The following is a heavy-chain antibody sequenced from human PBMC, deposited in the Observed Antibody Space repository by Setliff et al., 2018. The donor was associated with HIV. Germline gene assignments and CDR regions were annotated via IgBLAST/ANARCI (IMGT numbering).Heavy chain of an antibody. D-gene: IGHD3-16*02. V-gene: IGHV3-30*18. CDR2: ISYDESNK. CDR1: GFTFSTYG. CDR3: AKDPLTFGGVILTPYFDY. Sequence: GSLRLSCAASGFTFSTYGMHWVRQAPGKGLEWVAVISYDESNKYYADSVKGRFTISRDNSKNTLYLQMNSLRPEDTAVYYCAKDPLTFGGVILTPYFDYWGQGTLVTVSS. J-gene: IGHJ4*02.